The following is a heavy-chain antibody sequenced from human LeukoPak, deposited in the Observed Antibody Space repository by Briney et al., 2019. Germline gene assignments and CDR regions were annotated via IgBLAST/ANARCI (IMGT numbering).Heavy chain of an antibody. CDR3: ARRAGAYSHPYDY. V-gene: IGHV3-23*01. D-gene: IGHD4/OR15-4a*01. Sequence: GGSLRLSCAASGFTFSSYGMSWVRQAPGKGLEWVSGISGSGSDGSTYYADPVKGRFTISRDNSKNTLYLQMNSLRVEDTAVYYCARRAGAYSHPYDYWGQGTLVTVSS. CDR1: GFTFSSYG. J-gene: IGHJ4*02. CDR2: ISGSGSDGST.